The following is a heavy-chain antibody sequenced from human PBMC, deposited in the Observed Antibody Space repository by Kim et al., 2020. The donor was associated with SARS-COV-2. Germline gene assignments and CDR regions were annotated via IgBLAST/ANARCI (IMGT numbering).Heavy chain of an antibody. V-gene: IGHV1-24*01. CDR3: ATIGYYGSTYYYAFDS. CDR2: FDPGDGEA. D-gene: IGHD3-16*01. J-gene: IGHJ3*01. CDR1: GYTLTELS. Sequence: ASVKVSCKVSGYTLTELSIHWVRQAPGKGLEWMGGFDPGDGEATYAQKFQGRVTMTEDTSTDTAYMDLSSLTSKDTAMYYCATIGYYGSTYYYAFDSWG.